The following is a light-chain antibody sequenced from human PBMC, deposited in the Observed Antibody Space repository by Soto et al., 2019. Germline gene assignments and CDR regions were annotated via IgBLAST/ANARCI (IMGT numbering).Light chain of an antibody. CDR3: GTWDSSLNGVV. Sequence: QSVLTQPPSVSEAPGQRVTISFSGSSSNIGNNYVSWYRQLPGTAPKLLIYDNNRRPSGISDRFSGSKSGTSATLDITGLHTGDEADYYCGTWDSSLNGVVFGGGTQLTVL. CDR1: SSNIGNNY. CDR2: DNN. V-gene: IGLV1-51*01. J-gene: IGLJ2*01.